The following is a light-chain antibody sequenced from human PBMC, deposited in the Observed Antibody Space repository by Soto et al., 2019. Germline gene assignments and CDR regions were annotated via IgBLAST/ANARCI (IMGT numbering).Light chain of an antibody. CDR3: ASWDDNLNGPV. CDR1: FNDVGGYNY. V-gene: IGLV2-8*01. CDR2: EVY. Sequence: QSALTQPPSAPGSPGQSVTISCTGTFNDVGGYNYVSWYQQHPGKAPKVIIYEVYKRPSGVPDRFSGSKSGKTASLTVSGLQADDEADYYCASWDDNLNGPVFGRGTKVTVL. J-gene: IGLJ2*01.